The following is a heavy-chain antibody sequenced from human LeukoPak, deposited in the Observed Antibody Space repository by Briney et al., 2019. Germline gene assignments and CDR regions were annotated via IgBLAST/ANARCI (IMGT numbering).Heavy chain of an antibody. Sequence: GGSLRLSCAASGFTFSSYSINWVRQAPGKGLEWVSSTSDSSSYIYYADSVKGRFTISRDNAKNSLYLQMNSLRAEDTAVYYCARDGTRGPHPDAFDIWGQGTMVTVSS. V-gene: IGHV3-21*01. CDR1: GFTFSSYS. J-gene: IGHJ3*02. CDR2: TSDSSSYI. CDR3: ARDGTRGPHPDAFDI. D-gene: IGHD6-13*01.